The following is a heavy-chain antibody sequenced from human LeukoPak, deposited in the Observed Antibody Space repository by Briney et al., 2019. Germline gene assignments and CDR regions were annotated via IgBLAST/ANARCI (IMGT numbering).Heavy chain of an antibody. D-gene: IGHD6-13*01. V-gene: IGHV5-51*01. CDR3: ARRIATAGTDYYYYYGMDV. CDR2: IYPGDSDT. CDR1: GYSFTSYW. J-gene: IGHJ6*02. Sequence: GESLKISCKGSGYSFTSYWIGWVRQMPGKGLEWMGIIYPGDSDTRYSPSFQGQVTISADKSISTAYLQWSSLKASDTAMYYCARRIATAGTDYYYYYGMDVWGQGTTVTVSS.